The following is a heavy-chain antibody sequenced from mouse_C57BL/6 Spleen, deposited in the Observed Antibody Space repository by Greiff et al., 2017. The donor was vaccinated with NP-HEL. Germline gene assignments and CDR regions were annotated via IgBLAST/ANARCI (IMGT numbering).Heavy chain of an antibody. CDR1: GFNIKDDY. J-gene: IGHJ2*01. V-gene: IGHV14-4*01. D-gene: IGHD2-12*01. Sequence: VHVKQSGAELVRPGASVKLSCTASGFNIKDDYMHWVKQRPEQGLEWIGWIDPENGDTEYASKFQGKATITADTSSNTAYLQLSSLTSEDTAVYYGTPYYSPFDYWGQGTTLTVSS. CDR2: IDPENGDT. CDR3: TPYYSPFDY.